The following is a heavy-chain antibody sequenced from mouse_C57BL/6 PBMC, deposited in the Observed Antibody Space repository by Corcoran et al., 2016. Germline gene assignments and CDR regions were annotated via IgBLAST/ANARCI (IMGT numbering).Heavy chain of an antibody. CDR2: INTYSGVP. CDR3: ARHYYYGSSPTSPYYFDY. D-gene: IGHD1-1*01. Sequence: QIQLVQSGPELKKPGETVKISCKASGYTFTTYGMSWVKQAPGKGLKWMGWINTYSGVPTYADDFKGRFAFSLETSASTAYLQINNLKNEDTATYFCARHYYYGSSPTSPYYFDYWGQGTTLTVSS. V-gene: IGHV9-3*01. CDR1: GYTFTTYG. J-gene: IGHJ2*01.